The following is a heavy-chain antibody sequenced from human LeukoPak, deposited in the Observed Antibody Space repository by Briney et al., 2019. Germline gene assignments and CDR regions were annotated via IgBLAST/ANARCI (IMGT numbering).Heavy chain of an antibody. CDR3: ARANSRADSSSWHSYYFDY. D-gene: IGHD6-13*01. J-gene: IGHJ4*02. Sequence: GGSLRLSCAASGFTFSSYDMHWVRQATGKGLEWVSAIGTAGDPYYPGSVKGRFTISRESAKNSLYLQMNSLRAGDTAVYYCARANSRADSSSWHSYYFDYWGQGTLVTVSS. CDR2: IGTAGDP. CDR1: GFTFSSYD. V-gene: IGHV3-13*05.